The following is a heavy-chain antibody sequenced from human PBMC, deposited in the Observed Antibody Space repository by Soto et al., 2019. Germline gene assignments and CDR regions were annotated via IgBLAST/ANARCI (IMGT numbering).Heavy chain of an antibody. D-gene: IGHD4-17*01. Sequence: EVQLVESGGGLVQPGGSLRLSCAASGFTVSSNYMSWVRQAPGKGLEWVSVIYSGGSTNYADSVKGRFTISRDNSKNTLYLQMNSLRAEDTAVYYCARDGEAVTPSEYYYMDVWGKGTTVTVSS. CDR1: GFTVSSNY. CDR2: IYSGGST. V-gene: IGHV3-66*01. J-gene: IGHJ6*03. CDR3: ARDGEAVTPSEYYYMDV.